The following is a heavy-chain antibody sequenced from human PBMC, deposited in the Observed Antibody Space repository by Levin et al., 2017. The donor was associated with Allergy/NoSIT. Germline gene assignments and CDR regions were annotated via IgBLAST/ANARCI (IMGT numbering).Heavy chain of an antibody. D-gene: IGHD3-10*01. CDR1: GFTFSSYG. V-gene: IGHV3-33*01. CDR2: IWYDGSNK. J-gene: IGHJ4*02. CDR3: AREDEYYGSGRYYLGY. Sequence: PGGSLRLSCAASGFTFSSYGMHWVRQAPGKGLEWVAVIWYDGSNKYYADSVKGRFTISRDNSKNTLYLQMNSLRAEDTAVYYCAREDEYYGSGRYYLGYWGQGTLVTVSS.